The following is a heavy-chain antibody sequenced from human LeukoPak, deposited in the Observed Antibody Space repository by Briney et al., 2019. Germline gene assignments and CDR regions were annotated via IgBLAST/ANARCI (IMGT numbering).Heavy chain of an antibody. J-gene: IGHJ4*02. Sequence: PGGSLRLSCAASGFTFSSYAMSWVRQAPGKGLEWVSAISGSGGSTYYADSVKGRFTISRDNSKNTLYLQMNSLRAEDTAVYYCAKRGGGGWLLLLDGYFDYWGQGTLVTVSS. V-gene: IGHV3-23*01. CDR2: ISGSGGST. CDR1: GFTFSSYA. D-gene: IGHD3-22*01. CDR3: AKRGGGGWLLLLDGYFDY.